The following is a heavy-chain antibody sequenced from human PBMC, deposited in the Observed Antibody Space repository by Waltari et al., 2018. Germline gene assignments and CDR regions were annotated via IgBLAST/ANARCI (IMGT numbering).Heavy chain of an antibody. Sequence: QVQLQESGPGLVKPSETLSLTCTVSGGSISSYYWSWIRQPPGKGLEWIGYIYYSGSTNYHPSLKSRVTISVDTSKNQFSLKLSSLTAADTAVYYCARDGHGDYEGFFDYWGQGTLVTVSS. V-gene: IGHV4-59*01. J-gene: IGHJ4*02. D-gene: IGHD4-17*01. CDR2: IYYSGST. CDR3: ARDGHGDYEGFFDY. CDR1: GGSISSYY.